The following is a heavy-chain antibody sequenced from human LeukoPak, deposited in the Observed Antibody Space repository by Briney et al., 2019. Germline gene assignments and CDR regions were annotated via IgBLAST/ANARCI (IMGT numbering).Heavy chain of an antibody. CDR1: GFTVSSNY. Sequence: SGGSLRLSCAASGFTVSSNYMSWVRQAPGKGLEWVSVIYSGGSTYYADSVKGRFTISRDNSKNTLYLQMNSLRAEDTAVYYCARERAYYGSGTSYGMDVWGKGTTVTVSS. CDR2: IYSGGST. J-gene: IGHJ6*04. CDR3: ARERAYYGSGTSYGMDV. D-gene: IGHD3-10*01. V-gene: IGHV3-53*01.